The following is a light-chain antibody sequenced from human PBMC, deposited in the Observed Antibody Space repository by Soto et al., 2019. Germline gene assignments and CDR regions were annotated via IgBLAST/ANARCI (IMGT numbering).Light chain of an antibody. J-gene: IGKJ1*01. CDR1: QSISTY. CDR2: AAS. Sequence: DIQMTQSPSTLSAGVGDRVTITCRASQSISTYINWYQQKAGKAPTLLIYAASSLQSGVPSRFSGGGSGTDFTLTINTLQPEDFATYFCHQCYSSPRTFGQGTQVEIK. CDR3: HQCYSSPRT. V-gene: IGKV1-39*01.